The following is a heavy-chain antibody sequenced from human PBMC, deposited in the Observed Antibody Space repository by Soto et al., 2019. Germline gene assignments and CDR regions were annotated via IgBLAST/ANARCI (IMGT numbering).Heavy chain of an antibody. Sequence: PSESLSLTCAVYGGSFCGHYWSWIRQPPGKGLEWIGEINHSGSTNYNPSLKSRVTISIDTSKNQFSLKLSSVTAADTAVYYCARDLTTMTTGAFDIWGQGTMVTVSS. V-gene: IGHV4-34*01. CDR3: ARDLTTMTTGAFDI. J-gene: IGHJ3*02. CDR1: GGSFCGHY. D-gene: IGHD4-17*01. CDR2: INHSGST.